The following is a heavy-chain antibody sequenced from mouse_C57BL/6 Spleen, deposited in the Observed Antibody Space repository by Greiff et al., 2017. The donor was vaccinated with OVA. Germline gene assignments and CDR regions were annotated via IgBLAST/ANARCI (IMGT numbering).Heavy chain of an antibody. D-gene: IGHD2-4*01. V-gene: IGHV1-69*01. Sequence: QVQLQQPGAELVMPGASVKLSCKASGYTFTSYWMHWVKQRPGQGLEWIGEIDPSDSYTNYTQKFKGKSTLTVDKSSSTAYMQLSSLTSEDSAVYYCARGGDYDVAYWGQGTLVTVSS. J-gene: IGHJ3*01. CDR2: IDPSDSYT. CDR3: ARGGDYDVAY. CDR1: GYTFTSYW.